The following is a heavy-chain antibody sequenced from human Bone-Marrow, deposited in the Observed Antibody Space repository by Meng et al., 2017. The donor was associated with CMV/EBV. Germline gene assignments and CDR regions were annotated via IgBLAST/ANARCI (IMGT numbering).Heavy chain of an antibody. CDR2: IYYSGSA. CDR3: ARKDTLRDYYAMDV. V-gene: IGHV4-59*01. J-gene: IGHJ6*02. D-gene: IGHD2/OR15-2a*01. Sequence: ESLKISCSVSGASIRNYYWTWIRQSPGKGLEWIGYIYYSGSANYNSSPESRVTISLDTSKNQVSLKLKSVTAADTATYFCARKDTLRDYYAMDVWGQGTTVTVSS. CDR1: GASIRNYY.